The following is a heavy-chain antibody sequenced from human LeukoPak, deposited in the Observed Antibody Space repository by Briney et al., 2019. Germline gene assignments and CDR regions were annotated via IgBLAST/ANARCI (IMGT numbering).Heavy chain of an antibody. J-gene: IGHJ4*02. CDR2: INPNSGGT. CDR1: GCTFTGYY. D-gene: IGHD6-19*01. Sequence: ASVKVSCKASGCTFTGYYMHWVRQAPGQGFEWMGWINPNSGGTNYAQKFQGRVTMTRDTSINTAYMELSSLRSDDTAVYYCARARYSSPAGYWGQGTLVTVSS. V-gene: IGHV1-2*02. CDR3: ARARYSSPAGY.